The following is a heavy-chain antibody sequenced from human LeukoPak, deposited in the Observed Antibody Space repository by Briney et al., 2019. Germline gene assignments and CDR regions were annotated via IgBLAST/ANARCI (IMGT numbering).Heavy chain of an antibody. D-gene: IGHD3-22*01. J-gene: IGHJ4*02. CDR2: ISSSSSTI. CDR3: ARGITMIVDY. Sequence: GGSLRLSCAASGFTFSSYSMNWVRQAPGKGLEWVSYISSSSSTIYYADSVKGRFTISRDNSKNTLYLQMNSLRAEDTAVYYCARGITMIVDYWGQGTLVTVSS. V-gene: IGHV3-48*01. CDR1: GFTFSSYS.